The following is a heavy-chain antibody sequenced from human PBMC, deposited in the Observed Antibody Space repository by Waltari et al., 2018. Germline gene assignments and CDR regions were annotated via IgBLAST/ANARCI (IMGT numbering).Heavy chain of an antibody. CDR3: ARGTQGWEPRLWVLMGFDP. D-gene: IGHD1-26*01. J-gene: IGHJ5*02. CDR2: INPTSGGT. CDR1: GYTFTGYY. V-gene: IGHV1-2*02. Sequence: QVQLVQSGAEVKKPGASVKVSCKASGYTFTGYYMHWVRQAPGQGVEGMGWINPTSGGTNYAQKFQGRVTMTRDTSISTAYMELSRLRSDDTAVYYCARGTQGWEPRLWVLMGFDPWGQGTLVTVSS.